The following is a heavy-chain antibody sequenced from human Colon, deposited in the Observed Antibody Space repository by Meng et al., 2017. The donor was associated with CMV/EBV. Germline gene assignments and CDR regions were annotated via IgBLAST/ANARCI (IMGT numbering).Heavy chain of an antibody. CDR1: GFIFSHYS. J-gene: IGHJ4*02. V-gene: IGHV3-30*02. D-gene: IGHD3-3*02. CDR2: IRFDGSQQ. Sequence: QVQLVGSGGGVVQPGGFLSLSCLTSGFIFSHYSMQWVRQSPGKGLEWVAHIRFDGSQQFYVQSVKGRFTVSRHDPKNTLYLQMNDLRPEDTGVYYCATDHLWGMPNWGRGTLVTVSS. CDR3: ATDHLWGMPN.